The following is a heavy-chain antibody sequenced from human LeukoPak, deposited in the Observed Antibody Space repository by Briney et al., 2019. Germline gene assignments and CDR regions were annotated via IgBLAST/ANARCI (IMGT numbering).Heavy chain of an antibody. CDR3: ARDLGGGMDV. D-gene: IGHD3-3*01. V-gene: IGHV3-48*03. CDR1: GFTFSSYE. CDR2: ISSSGSTI. J-gene: IGHJ6*02. Sequence: GGSLRLSCAASGFTFSSYEMNWVRQAPGKGLEWVSYISSSGSTIYYADSVKGRFTISRDNAKNSLYLQMNSPRAEDTAVYYCARDLGGGMDVWGQGTTVTVSS.